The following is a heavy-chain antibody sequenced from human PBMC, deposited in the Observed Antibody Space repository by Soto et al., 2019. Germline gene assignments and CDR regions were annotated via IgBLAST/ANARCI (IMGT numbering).Heavy chain of an antibody. J-gene: IGHJ4*02. V-gene: IGHV1-45*02. CDR1: GNTFTYVY. CDR2: ITPFNGNT. Sequence: SVKVSCKGSGNTFTYVYLHWVRQAPGQALEWMGWITPFNGNTKYAQKFQDRVTFTGDTSLNTAYMDLYSLRSEDSAVHYCARGRRSCTGNNCYTDFDFWGQGSLVTVSS. CDR3: ARGRRSCTGNNCYTDFDF. D-gene: IGHD2-2*02.